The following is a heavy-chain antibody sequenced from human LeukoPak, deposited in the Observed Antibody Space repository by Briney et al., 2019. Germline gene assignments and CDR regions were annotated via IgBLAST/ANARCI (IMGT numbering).Heavy chain of an antibody. V-gene: IGHV4-34*01. CDR2: INHSGST. J-gene: IGHJ4*02. CDR1: GGSFSGYY. CDR3: ARGVRSSIYSYGFMNY. Sequence: SETLSLICAVYGGSFSGYYWSWIRQPPGKGLEWIGEINHSGSTNYNPSLKSRVTISVDTSKNQFSLKLSSVTAADTAVYYCARGVRSSIYSYGFMNYWGQGTLVTVSS. D-gene: IGHD5-18*01.